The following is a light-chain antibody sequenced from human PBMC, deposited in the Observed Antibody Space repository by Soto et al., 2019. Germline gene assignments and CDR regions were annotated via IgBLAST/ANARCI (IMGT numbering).Light chain of an antibody. CDR1: SSDVGGYDH. CDR2: DVT. Sequence: QLVLTQPASVSGSPGQSITISCTGTSSDVGGYDHVSWYQQHLGKAPKLIIYDVTVRPSGISRRFSGSKSDNTASLDVSGLQPEDEADYYCSSYTNKDTLLFGGGTKLTVL. CDR3: SSYTNKDTLL. V-gene: IGLV2-14*03. J-gene: IGLJ3*02.